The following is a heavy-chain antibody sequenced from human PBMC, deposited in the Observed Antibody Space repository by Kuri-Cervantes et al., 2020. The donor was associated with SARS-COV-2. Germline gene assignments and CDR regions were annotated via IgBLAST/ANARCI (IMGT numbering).Heavy chain of an antibody. CDR1: GFTFSSYA. J-gene: IGHJ4*02. D-gene: IGHD3-3*01. CDR2: ISSNGGST. Sequence: GESLKISCSASGFTFSSYAMHWVRQAPGKGLEYVSAISSNGGSTYYADSVKGRFTISRDNSKNTLYLQMSSLRAEDTAVYYCMKEGSYDFWSGYLPYYFDYWGQGTLVTVSS. V-gene: IGHV3-64D*06. CDR3: MKEGSYDFWSGYLPYYFDY.